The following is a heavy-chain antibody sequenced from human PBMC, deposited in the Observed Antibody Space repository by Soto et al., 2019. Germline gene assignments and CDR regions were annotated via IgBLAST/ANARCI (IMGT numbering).Heavy chain of an antibody. Sequence: QVQLVQSGAEVKKPGASVKVSCKASGYTFTSYAMHWVRQAPGQRLEWMGWINAGNGNTKYSQKFQGRVTITRDTSASTAYMELSSLRSEDTAVYYCAREKHIVVVTAILGEDGFDYWGQGTLVTVSS. V-gene: IGHV1-3*01. CDR2: INAGNGNT. CDR3: AREKHIVVVTAILGEDGFDY. CDR1: GYTFTSYA. J-gene: IGHJ4*02. D-gene: IGHD2-21*02.